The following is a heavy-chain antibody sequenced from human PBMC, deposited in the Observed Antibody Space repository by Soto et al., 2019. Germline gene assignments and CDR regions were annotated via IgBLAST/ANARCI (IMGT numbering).Heavy chain of an antibody. Sequence: GGSLRLSCAASGFTFSSYAMHWVRQAPGKGLEWVAVISYDGSNKYYADSVKGRFTISRDNSKNTLYLQMNSLRAEDTAVYYCAREWQLGYSGMDVWGQGTTVTVSS. CDR2: ISYDGSNK. V-gene: IGHV3-30-3*01. J-gene: IGHJ6*02. CDR1: GFTFSSYA. CDR3: AREWQLGYSGMDV. D-gene: IGHD6-6*01.